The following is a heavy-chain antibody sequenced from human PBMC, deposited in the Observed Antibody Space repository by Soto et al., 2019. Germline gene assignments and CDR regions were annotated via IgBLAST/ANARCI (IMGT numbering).Heavy chain of an antibody. D-gene: IGHD1-1*01. V-gene: IGHV1-8*01. J-gene: IGHJ3*02. Sequence: ASVKVSCKASGYTFTSYDINLVRQATGQGLEWMAWMNPNSGNTGYAQKFQGRFTISRDDSKTIAYLQMNSLKTEDTAVYYCTRVAGTTLGAPAAFDIWGQGTMVTVSS. CDR3: TRVAGTTLGAPAAFDI. CDR1: GYTFTSYD. CDR2: MNPNSGNT.